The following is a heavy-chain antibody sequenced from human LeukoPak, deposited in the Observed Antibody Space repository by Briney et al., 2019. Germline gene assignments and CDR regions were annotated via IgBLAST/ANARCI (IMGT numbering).Heavy chain of an antibody. D-gene: IGHD5-18*01. CDR1: GYTFTGYY. V-gene: IGHV1-2*02. CDR3: ARQAAMTPGNYYGMDV. CDR2: INPNSGGT. Sequence: ASVKVSCKASGYTFTGYYMHWVRQAPGQGLEWMGWINPNSGGTNYAQKFQGRVTMTRDTSISTAYMELSRLRSDDTAVYYCARQAAMTPGNYYGMDVWGKGTTVTVSS. J-gene: IGHJ6*04.